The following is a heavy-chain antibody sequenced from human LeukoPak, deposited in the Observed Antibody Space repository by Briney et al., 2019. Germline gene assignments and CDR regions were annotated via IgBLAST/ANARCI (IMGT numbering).Heavy chain of an antibody. V-gene: IGHV3-21*01. Sequence: GGSLRLSCAASGFTFSTYSMNWVRQAPGKGLEWVSSISSSSTYIYYADSVKGRFTISRDNARNSLYLQMNSLRVEDTAVYYCARRHYYGMDAFDFWGQGTMVTVSS. CDR1: GFTFSTYS. CDR3: ARRHYYGMDAFDF. CDR2: ISSSSTYI. J-gene: IGHJ3*01. D-gene: IGHD3-10*01.